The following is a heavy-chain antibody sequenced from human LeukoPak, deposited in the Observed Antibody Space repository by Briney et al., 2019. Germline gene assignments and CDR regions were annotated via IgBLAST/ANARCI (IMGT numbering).Heavy chain of an antibody. Sequence: ASVKVSCEASGGTFSSYAISWVRQAPGQGLEWMGGVIPIFGTANYAQKFQGRVTITTDESTSTAYMELSSLRSEDTAVYYCIRSPYYWGQGTLVTVSS. CDR3: IRSPYY. CDR2: VIPIFGTA. J-gene: IGHJ4*02. CDR1: GGTFSSYA. V-gene: IGHV1-69*05.